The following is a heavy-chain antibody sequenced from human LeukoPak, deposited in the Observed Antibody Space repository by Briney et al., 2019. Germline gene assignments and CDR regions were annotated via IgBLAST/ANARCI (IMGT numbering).Heavy chain of an antibody. CDR2: IGVYNGNT. CDR1: GYTFISYG. J-gene: IGHJ4*02. CDR3: ARVFDSSGYDFDY. V-gene: IGHV1-18*01. Sequence: ASVKVSCKASGYTFISYGISWVRQAPGQGLEWMGWIGVYNGNTNYAQKLQGRVTMTTDTSTSTAYMELRSLRSDDTAMYYCARVFDSSGYDFDYWGQGTLVTVSS. D-gene: IGHD3-22*01.